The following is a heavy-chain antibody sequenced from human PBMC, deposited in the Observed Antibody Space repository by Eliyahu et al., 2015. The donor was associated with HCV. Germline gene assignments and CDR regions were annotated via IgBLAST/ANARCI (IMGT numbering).Heavy chain of an antibody. Sequence: QITLKXXGPTLVKPTETLTXTXXFSGFSLSLNGXGVGWIRQPPGKALEWLALIYWNEDKSYTPSLKTRLTITKDTSKNQVXLTMTNLDPVDTATYYCARIRYDSSFYFDYWGQGTLVTVSS. V-gene: IGHV2-5*01. CDR3: ARIRYDSSFYFDY. CDR1: GFSLSLNGXG. D-gene: IGHD1-20*01. J-gene: IGHJ4*02. CDR2: IYWNEDK.